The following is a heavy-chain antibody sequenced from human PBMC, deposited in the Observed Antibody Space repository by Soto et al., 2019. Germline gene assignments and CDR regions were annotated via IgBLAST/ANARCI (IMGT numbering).Heavy chain of an antibody. CDR1: GFTFSSYA. CDR3: AREGNYDFWSGYYKSPGALDY. J-gene: IGHJ4*02. Sequence: GGSLRLSCAASGFTFSSYAMHWVRQAPGKGLEWVAVISYDGSNKYYADSVKGRFTISRDNSKNTLYLQTNSLRAEDTAVYYCAREGNYDFWSGYYKSPGALDYWGQGTLVTVSS. V-gene: IGHV3-30-3*01. CDR2: ISYDGSNK. D-gene: IGHD3-3*01.